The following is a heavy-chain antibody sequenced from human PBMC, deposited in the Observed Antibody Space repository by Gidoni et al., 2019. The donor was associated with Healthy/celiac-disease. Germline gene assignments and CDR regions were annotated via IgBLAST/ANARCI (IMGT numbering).Heavy chain of an antibody. J-gene: IGHJ6*02. Sequence: QVQLVQSGAEVKKPGASVKVSCKASGYTFTSYYMHWVRQAPGQGLEWMGIINPSGGSTSDAQKFQGRVTMTRDTSTSTVYMELSSLRSEDTAVYYCARDWGVEGARLEDYYYGMDVWGQGTTVTVSS. CDR2: INPSGGST. V-gene: IGHV1-46*01. CDR1: GYTFTSYY. CDR3: ARDWGVEGARLEDYYYGMDV. D-gene: IGHD6-6*01.